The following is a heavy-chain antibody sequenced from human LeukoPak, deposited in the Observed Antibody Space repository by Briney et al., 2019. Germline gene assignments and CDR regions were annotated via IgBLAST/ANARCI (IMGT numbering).Heavy chain of an antibody. CDR2: IYYSGST. CDR1: GGSISTYY. D-gene: IGHD1-1*01. Sequence: PSETLSLTCTVSGGSISTYYWSWLRQPPGKGLEWIGYIYYSGSTNYNPSLKSRVTISVDTSKNQFSLKLSSLTAADTAVYYCARHGSLADRAFDYWGQGTLVTVSS. CDR3: ARHGSLADRAFDY. V-gene: IGHV4-59*08. J-gene: IGHJ4*02.